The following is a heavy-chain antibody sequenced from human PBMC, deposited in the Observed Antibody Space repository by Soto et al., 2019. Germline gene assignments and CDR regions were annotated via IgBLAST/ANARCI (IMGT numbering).Heavy chain of an antibody. J-gene: IGHJ5*02. CDR2: ISGSGGKT. Sequence: EVQLLESGGGLVQPGGSLRLSCAASGFTFSRYAMSWVRQAPGKGLEWVSTISGSGGKTYYADSVKGRFTISRDDSKNKLYLQMNSLRAEDTAVYYCAKDHTYYGSGSFPWGQGTLVTVSS. V-gene: IGHV3-23*01. D-gene: IGHD3-10*01. CDR1: GFTFSRYA. CDR3: AKDHTYYGSGSFP.